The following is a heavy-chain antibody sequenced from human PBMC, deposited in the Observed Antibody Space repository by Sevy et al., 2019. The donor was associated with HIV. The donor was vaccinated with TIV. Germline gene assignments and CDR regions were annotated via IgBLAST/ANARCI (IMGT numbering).Heavy chain of an antibody. CDR1: GFTFSSYA. Sequence: GGSLRLSCAASGFTFSSYAMSWVRQAPGKGLEWVSAISGSGGSTYYADSVKGRFTISRDNSKNTLYLQMNSLRAEDTAVYYCVKGDYVFPKPYYMDVWGKGTTVTVSS. CDR2: ISGSGGST. D-gene: IGHD4-17*01. J-gene: IGHJ6*03. CDR3: VKGDYVFPKPYYMDV. V-gene: IGHV3-23*01.